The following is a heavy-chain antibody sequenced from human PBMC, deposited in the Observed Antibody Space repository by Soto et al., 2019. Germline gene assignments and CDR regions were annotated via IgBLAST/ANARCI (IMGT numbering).Heavy chain of an antibody. CDR3: AHDSNGLYGMDV. J-gene: IGHJ6*02. V-gene: IGHV2-5*02. CDR1: GFSLTTRGVG. D-gene: IGHD6-19*01. CDR2: IYWDDDK. Sequence: QITLKESGPTLVKPTQTLTLTCTFSGFSLTTRGVGVAWIRQPPGKALEWLALIYWDDDKRYSPSLKSRLTITKDTSQRLVGLTMTNIDPVDTATYYCAHDSNGLYGMDVWGQGTTVTVSS.